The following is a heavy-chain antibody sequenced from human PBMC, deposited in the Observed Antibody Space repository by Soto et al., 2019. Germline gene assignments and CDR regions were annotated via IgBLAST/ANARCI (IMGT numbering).Heavy chain of an antibody. Sequence: ASVKVSCKASVYTFNSNYMHWVRQDHRQGLEWMGIINPSGGSTSYAQKFQGRVTMTRDTSTSTVYMELSSLRSEDTAVYYCARGFRTIFGVENLDYWGQGTLVTSPQ. CDR3: ARGFRTIFGVENLDY. D-gene: IGHD3-3*01. CDR1: VYTFNSNY. J-gene: IGHJ4*02. V-gene: IGHV1-46*02. CDR2: INPSGGST.